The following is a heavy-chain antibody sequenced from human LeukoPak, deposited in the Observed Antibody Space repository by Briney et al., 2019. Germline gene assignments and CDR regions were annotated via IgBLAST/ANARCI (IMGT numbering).Heavy chain of an antibody. CDR3: AKGSSDWGSN. CDR1: GFTFSNYG. J-gene: IGHJ4*02. V-gene: IGHV3-30*02. CDR2: IRYDGNNK. D-gene: IGHD7-27*01. Sequence: GGSLRLSCAASGFTFSNYGMHWVRQAPGKGLEWVAFIRYDGNNKYYADSVKGRFTISRDNSKNTLYLQMNSLRGEDTAVYYCAKGSSDWGSNWGQGTLLTVSS.